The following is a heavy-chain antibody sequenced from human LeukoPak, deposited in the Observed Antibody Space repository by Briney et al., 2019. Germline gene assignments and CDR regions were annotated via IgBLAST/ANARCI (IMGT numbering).Heavy chain of an antibody. D-gene: IGHD3-16*01. V-gene: IGHV4-61*05. CDR3: ARVGDYVCKD. CDR2: IFYSGSP. J-gene: IGHJ4*02. Sequence: PSETLSLTCTVSGGSISSSSYYWGWIRQPPGKGLEWIGYIFYSGSPNYNPSLKSRVTMSTDTSKNQFSLKLSSVTAADTAVYYCARVGDYVCKDWGQGTLVTVSS. CDR1: GGSISSSSYY.